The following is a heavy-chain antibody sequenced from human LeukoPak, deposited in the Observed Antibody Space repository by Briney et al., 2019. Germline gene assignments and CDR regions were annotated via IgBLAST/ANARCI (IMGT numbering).Heavy chain of an antibody. CDR1: GGSISSYY. V-gene: IGHV4-59*01. CDR3: GRVPISRYDFDY. Sequence: SETLSLTCTVSGGSISSYYWSWIRQPPGKGLEWIGYIYYSGSTNYNPSLKSRVTISVDTSKNQFSLKLSSVTAADTAVYYCGRVPISRYDFDYWGQGTLVTVSS. D-gene: IGHD1-14*01. J-gene: IGHJ4*02. CDR2: IYYSGST.